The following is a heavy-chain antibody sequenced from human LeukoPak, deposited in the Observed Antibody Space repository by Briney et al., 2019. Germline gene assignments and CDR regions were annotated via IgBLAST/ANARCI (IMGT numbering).Heavy chain of an antibody. Sequence: GGPLRLSCAASGFTVNSQSMSWVRQAPGKGLEWVSTISGSGTGTYYADSVKGRFTISRDNSKNTLYLQMNSLRAEDTALYFCAKGRGTNSGLTLDCWGQGTLVTLSS. D-gene: IGHD6-19*01. V-gene: IGHV3-23*01. J-gene: IGHJ4*02. CDR3: AKGRGTNSGLTLDC. CDR1: GFTVNSQS. CDR2: ISGSGTGT.